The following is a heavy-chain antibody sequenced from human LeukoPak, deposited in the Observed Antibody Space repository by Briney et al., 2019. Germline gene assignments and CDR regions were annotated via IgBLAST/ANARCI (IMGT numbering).Heavy chain of an antibody. Sequence: PSETLSLTCTVSGDSISSRSYYWGWIRQPPGKGLEWIGNIYYSGSTNYNPSLKSRISISVDTSKNQFSLKLSSVTAADTAVYYCARTTEGGYTYNYFYCYYMDVWGKGTTVTISS. J-gene: IGHJ6*03. V-gene: IGHV4-39*07. D-gene: IGHD5-18*01. CDR2: IYYSGST. CDR1: GDSISSRSYY. CDR3: ARTTEGGYTYNYFYCYYMDV.